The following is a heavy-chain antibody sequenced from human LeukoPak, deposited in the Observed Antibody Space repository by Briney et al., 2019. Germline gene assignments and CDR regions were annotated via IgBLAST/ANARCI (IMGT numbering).Heavy chain of an antibody. J-gene: IGHJ4*02. V-gene: IGHV3-23*01. CDR3: AREYYYDSSGYYPNGDY. D-gene: IGHD3-22*01. Sequence: VGSLRLSCAASGFTFSSYAMSWVRQAPGKGLEWVSAISGSGGSTYYADSVKGRFTISRDNSKNTLYLQMNSLRAEDTAVYYCAREYYYDSSGYYPNGDYWGQGTLVTVSS. CDR1: GFTFSSYA. CDR2: ISGSGGST.